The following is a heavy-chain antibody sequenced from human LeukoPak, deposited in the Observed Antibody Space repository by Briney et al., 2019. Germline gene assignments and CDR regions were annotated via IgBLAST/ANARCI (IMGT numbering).Heavy chain of an antibody. J-gene: IGHJ4*02. D-gene: IGHD6-19*01. V-gene: IGHV5-51*01. CDR1: GYSFTSYW. CDR3: ARHPSYTSGWPLDY. CDR2: IYPGDSDT. Sequence: GESLKISCQGSGYSFTSYWIGWVRQMPGKGLEWMGIIYPGDSDTRYSPSFQGQVTISADKSITTAYLQSRSLNASATAMYYCARHPSYTSGWPLDYWGQGTLVTVSS.